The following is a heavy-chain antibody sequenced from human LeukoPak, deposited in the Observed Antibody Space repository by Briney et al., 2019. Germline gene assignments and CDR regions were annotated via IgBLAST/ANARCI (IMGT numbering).Heavy chain of an antibody. D-gene: IGHD3-22*01. CDR1: GFTFSSYA. Sequence: GGSLRLSCAASGFTFSSYAMHWVRQAPGQGLEWVAVISYDGSNKYYADSVKGRFTISRDNSKNTLYLQMNSLRAEDTAVYYCAKDQGYDSSGYFFYGPVDYWGQGTLVTVSS. J-gene: IGHJ4*02. CDR3: AKDQGYDSSGYFFYGPVDY. CDR2: ISYDGSNK. V-gene: IGHV3-30-3*01.